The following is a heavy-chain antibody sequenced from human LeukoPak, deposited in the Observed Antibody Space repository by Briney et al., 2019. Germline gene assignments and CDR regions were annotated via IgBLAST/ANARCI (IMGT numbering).Heavy chain of an antibody. CDR1: GFNFRHYG. J-gene: IGHJ3*02. CDR3: AKDLLRYFDWSDAFDI. D-gene: IGHD3-9*01. CDR2: ISYDGNNT. Sequence: PGGSLGLSCVASGFNFRHYGIHWVRQAPGKGPQWVAVISYDGNNTFYADSVKGRFTVFRDNSKNTLYLQMNSLRVEDTAVYYCAKDLLRYFDWSDAFDIWGQGTMVTVSS. V-gene: IGHV3-30*18.